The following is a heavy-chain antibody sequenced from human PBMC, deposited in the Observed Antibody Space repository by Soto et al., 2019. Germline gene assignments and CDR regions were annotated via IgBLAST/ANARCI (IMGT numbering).Heavy chain of an antibody. CDR2: IYYSGST. CDR1: CGSISSYY. Sequence: PSETLSLTCTVSCGSISSYYWSWIRHPPGKGLEWIGYIYYSGSTNYNPSLKSRVTISVDTSKNQFSLKLSSVTAADTAVYYCARSNGDSSGYYFDYWGQGTLVTVSS. CDR3: ARSNGDSSGYYFDY. D-gene: IGHD3-22*01. V-gene: IGHV4-59*01. J-gene: IGHJ4*02.